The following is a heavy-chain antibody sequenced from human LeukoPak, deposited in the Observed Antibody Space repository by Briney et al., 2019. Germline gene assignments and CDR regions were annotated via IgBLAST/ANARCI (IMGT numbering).Heavy chain of an antibody. CDR3: ASTKYTPWGRLAFDI. J-gene: IGHJ3*02. CDR2: IYYSGST. V-gene: IGHV4-59*01. Sequence: PSETLSLTCTVSGGSISSYYWSWIRQPPGKGLEWIGYIYYSGSTNYNPSLKSRVTISVDTSKNQFSLKLSSVTAADTAVYYCASTKYTPWGRLAFDIWGQGTMVTVSS. D-gene: IGHD2-2*02. CDR1: GGSISSYY.